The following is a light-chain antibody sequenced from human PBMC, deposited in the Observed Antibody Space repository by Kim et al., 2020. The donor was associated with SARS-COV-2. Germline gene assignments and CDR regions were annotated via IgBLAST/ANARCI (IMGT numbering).Light chain of an antibody. J-gene: IGKJ1*01. V-gene: IGKV1-5*03. CDR2: KAS. CDR3: KQYSYFWT. CDR1: QSMSSW. Sequence: SASVGDRVTITCRASQSMSSWLAWYQQKPGKAPKLLISKASSLESGVPLRFSGSRSGTEFTLTITSLQPDDFATYYCKQYSYFWTFGQGTKVDIK.